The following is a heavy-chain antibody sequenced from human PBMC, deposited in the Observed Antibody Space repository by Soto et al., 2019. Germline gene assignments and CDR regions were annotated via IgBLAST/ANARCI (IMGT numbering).Heavy chain of an antibody. J-gene: IGHJ4*02. CDR2: IYYSGST. CDR1: GGSISSYY. D-gene: IGHD3-3*01. V-gene: IGHV4-59*01. Sequence: SETLSLTCTVSGGSISSYYWSWIRQPPGKGLEWIGYIYYSGSTNYNPSLKSRVTISVDTSKNQFSLKLSSVTAADTAVYYCASARFLEWSHDYWGQGTLVTAPQ. CDR3: ASARFLEWSHDY.